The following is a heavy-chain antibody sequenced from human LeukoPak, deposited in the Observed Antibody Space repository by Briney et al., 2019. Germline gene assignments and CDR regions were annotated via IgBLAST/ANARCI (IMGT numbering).Heavy chain of an antibody. Sequence: KPSETLSLTCAVYGGSFSGYYWSWIRQPPGKGLEWIGGNNHSGSTSYNPSLKSRVTISVDTSKNQFSLKLSSVTAADTAVYYCARGPRYYDFWSGYQNWFDPWGQGTLVTVSS. CDR2: NNHSGST. CDR1: GGSFSGYY. J-gene: IGHJ5*02. V-gene: IGHV4-34*01. D-gene: IGHD3-3*01. CDR3: ARGPRYYDFWSGYQNWFDP.